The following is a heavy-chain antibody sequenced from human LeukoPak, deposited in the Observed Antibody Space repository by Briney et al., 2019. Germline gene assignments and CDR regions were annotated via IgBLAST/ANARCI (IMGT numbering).Heavy chain of an antibody. Sequence: PSEALSLTCAVYGGSFSGYYWSWIRQPPGKGLEGIGESNHSGSTNYNPSLKSPVTISVDTSKNQFSLKLSSVTAADTAVHYCARATPYSYGYNYWGQGTLVTVSS. CDR3: ARATPYSYGYNY. CDR1: GGSFSGYY. CDR2: SNHSGST. J-gene: IGHJ4*02. V-gene: IGHV4-34*01. D-gene: IGHD5-18*01.